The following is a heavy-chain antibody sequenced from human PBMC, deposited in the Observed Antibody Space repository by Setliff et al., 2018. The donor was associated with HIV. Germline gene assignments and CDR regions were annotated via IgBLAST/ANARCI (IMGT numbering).Heavy chain of an antibody. CDR1: GFTLTSSW. J-gene: IGHJ4*02. D-gene: IGHD1-26*01. CDR3: ARALYGSDSLLDS. Sequence: PGGSLRLSCAVSGFTLTSSWIHWVRQAPGKGLVWVSRFRGDDRTTDYADSVKGRFTFSSDNAKNTAYLQMDALRAEDTAVYYCARALYGSDSLLDSWGQGTLVTVSS. CDR2: FRGDDRTT. V-gene: IGHV3-74*01.